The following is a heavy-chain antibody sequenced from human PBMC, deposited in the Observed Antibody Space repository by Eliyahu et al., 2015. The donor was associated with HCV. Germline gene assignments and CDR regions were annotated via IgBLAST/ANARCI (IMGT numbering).Heavy chain of an antibody. Sequence: QVQLQESGPGLVKPSGTLSLTCAVSGGSISSSNWWXWVRQPPGKGLEWIGEIYHSGSTNYNPSLKSRVTISVDKSKNQFSLKLSSVTAADTAVYYCARVRRGQLGLGESPGRAFDIWGQGTMITVSS. CDR3: ARVRRGQLGLGESPGRAFDI. J-gene: IGHJ3*02. V-gene: IGHV4-4*02. CDR2: IYHSGST. D-gene: IGHD3-16*01. CDR1: GGSISSSNW.